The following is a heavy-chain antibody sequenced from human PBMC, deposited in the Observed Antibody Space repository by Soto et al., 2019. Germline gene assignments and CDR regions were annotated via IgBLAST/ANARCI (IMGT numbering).Heavy chain of an antibody. D-gene: IGHD1-26*01. CDR3: ARGWVGAAVKGEGGEYYYYGMDV. CDR2: TYYRSKWYN. Sequence: QVQLQQSGPGLVKPSQTLSLTCAISGDSVSSNSAAWNWIRQSPSRGLEWLGRTYYRSKWYNDYAVSVKSRITINPDTSKNQFSLQLNSVTPEDTAVYYCARGWVGAAVKGEGGEYYYYGMDVWGQGTTVTVSS. CDR1: GDSVSSNSAA. V-gene: IGHV6-1*01. J-gene: IGHJ6*02.